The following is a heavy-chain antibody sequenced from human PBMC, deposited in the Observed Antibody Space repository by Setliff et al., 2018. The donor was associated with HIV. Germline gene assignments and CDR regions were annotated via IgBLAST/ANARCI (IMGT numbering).Heavy chain of an antibody. CDR3: ARERRYYDSSGDFDY. V-gene: IGHV4-30-4*08. CDR2: IYYSGST. J-gene: IGHJ4*02. D-gene: IGHD3-22*01. Sequence: SETLSLTCTVSGGSISSGDYYWNWIRQPPGKGLEWIGYIYYSGSTYYNPSLKSRVTISVDTSKNQFSLKLSSVTAADTAVYYCARERRYYDSSGDFDYWGQGTLVTVSS. CDR1: GGSISSGDYY.